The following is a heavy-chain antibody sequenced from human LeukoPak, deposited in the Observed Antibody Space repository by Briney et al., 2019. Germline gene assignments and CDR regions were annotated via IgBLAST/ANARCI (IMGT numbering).Heavy chain of an antibody. CDR2: IYPGDSDT. CDR1: GYSFTNYW. CDR3: ARPKYSSGWYYWYFDL. J-gene: IGHJ2*01. V-gene: IGHV5-51*01. D-gene: IGHD6-19*01. Sequence: GESLKISCKGSGYSFTNYWIGWVRQMPGKGLEWMGIIYPGDSDTRYSPSFQGQVTISADKSISTAYLQWSSLKASDTAMYYCARPKYSSGWYYWYFDLWGRGTLVTVSS.